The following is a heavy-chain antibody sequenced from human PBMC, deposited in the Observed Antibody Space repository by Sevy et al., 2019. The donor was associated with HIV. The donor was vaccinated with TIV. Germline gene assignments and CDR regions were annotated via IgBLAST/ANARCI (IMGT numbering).Heavy chain of an antibody. CDR1: GYTLTELS. J-gene: IGHJ6*02. Sequence: ASVKVPCKVSGYTLTELSMHWVRQAPGKGLEWMGGFDPEDGETIYAQKFQGRVTMTEDTSTDTAYMELSSLGSEDTAVYYCATRGYCSGGSCSEHYYYYGMDVWGQGTTVTVSS. V-gene: IGHV1-24*01. D-gene: IGHD2-15*01. CDR3: ATRGYCSGGSCSEHYYYYGMDV. CDR2: FDPEDGET.